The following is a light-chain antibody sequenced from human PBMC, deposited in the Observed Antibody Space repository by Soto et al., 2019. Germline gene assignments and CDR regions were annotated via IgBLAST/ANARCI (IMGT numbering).Light chain of an antibody. V-gene: IGLV1-44*01. CDR2: SNN. CDR3: AAWDDSLKGV. CDR1: SSNIGGNT. Sequence: QPVLTQPPSASGTPGQRVTISCSGSSSNIGGNTVNWYQQLPGTAPKLLIYSNNQRPSGVPDRFSGSKSGTSASLAISGLQSEDEADYYCAAWDDSLKGVFGGGTKLTVL. J-gene: IGLJ3*02.